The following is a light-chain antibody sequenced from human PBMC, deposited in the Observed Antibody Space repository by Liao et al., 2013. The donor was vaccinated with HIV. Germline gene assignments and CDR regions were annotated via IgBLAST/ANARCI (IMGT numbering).Light chain of an antibody. V-gene: IGLV3-21*04. J-gene: IGLJ1*01. Sequence: SYVLTQPPSVSVAPGKTARITCGGNNIGSNSVHWYQQKPGQAPVLVIYYDNDRPSGIPERFSGSNSGNTATLTIARVAVGDEADYYCQVWDSSSDHYVFGTGTKVTVL. CDR1: NIGSNS. CDR2: YDN. CDR3: QVWDSSSDHYV.